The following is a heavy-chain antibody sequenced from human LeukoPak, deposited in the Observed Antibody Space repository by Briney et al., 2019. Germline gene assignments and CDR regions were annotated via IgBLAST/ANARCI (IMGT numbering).Heavy chain of an antibody. Sequence: PSETLSLTCAVYGGSFSGYYWSWIRQPPGKGLEWIGEINHSGSTNYNPSLKSRVTISVDTSKNQFSLKLSSVTAADTAVYYCARSRGESYYDILTGYFDYWGQGTLVTVSS. CDR3: ARSRGESYYDILTGYFDY. CDR1: GGSFSGYY. CDR2: INHSGST. V-gene: IGHV4-34*01. J-gene: IGHJ4*02. D-gene: IGHD3-9*01.